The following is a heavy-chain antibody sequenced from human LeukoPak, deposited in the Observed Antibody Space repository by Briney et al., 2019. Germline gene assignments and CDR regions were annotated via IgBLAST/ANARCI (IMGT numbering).Heavy chain of an antibody. Sequence: QPGGSLRLSCAASGFTFSSYWMSWVRQAPGKGLEWVANIKQDGSEKYYVDSVKGRFTISRDNAKNSLYLQMNSLRAEDTAVYYCARWELDRYYYYMDVWGKGTTVTVSS. D-gene: IGHD1-1*01. CDR3: ARWELDRYYYYMDV. CDR1: GFTFSSYW. V-gene: IGHV3-7*01. J-gene: IGHJ6*03. CDR2: IKQDGSEK.